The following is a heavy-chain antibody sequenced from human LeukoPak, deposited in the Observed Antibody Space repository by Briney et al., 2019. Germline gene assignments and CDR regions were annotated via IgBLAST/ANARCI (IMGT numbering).Heavy chain of an antibody. CDR3: ARGDLPTTHY. CDR1: GFTFSSYP. V-gene: IGHV3-30*04. J-gene: IGHJ4*02. D-gene: IGHD3-16*01. CDR2: TLHDGDNN. Sequence: GGPLRLSCAASGFTFSSYPMHWVRQAPGQGLEWVALTLHDGDNNYYADSVRGRFTVSRDNSKNTLYLQMNSLRAEDTAVYYCARGDLPTTHYWGQGTLVTVSS.